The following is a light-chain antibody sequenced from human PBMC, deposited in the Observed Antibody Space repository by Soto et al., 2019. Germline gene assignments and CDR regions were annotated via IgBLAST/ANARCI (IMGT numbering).Light chain of an antibody. CDR1: TSNIGTNA. J-gene: IGLJ3*02. CDR2: SDN. CDR3: TTWDDSLNAWV. Sequence: QAVVTQPPSASGTPGQRVTISCSGTTSNIGTNAVCWYQQFPGTAPKLVIYSDNQRPSGVPDRVSGSKSGTSASLAISGLQSGDGADYYCTTWDDSLNAWVFGGGTKLTVL. V-gene: IGLV1-44*01.